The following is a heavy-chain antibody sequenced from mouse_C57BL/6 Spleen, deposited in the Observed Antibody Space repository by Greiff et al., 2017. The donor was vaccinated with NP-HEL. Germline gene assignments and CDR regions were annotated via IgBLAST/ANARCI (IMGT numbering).Heavy chain of an antibody. Sequence: QVQLQQPGAELVKPGASVKLSCKASGYTFTSYWMQWVKQRPGQGLEWIGEIDPSDSYTNYNQKFKGKATLTVDTSSSTAYMQLSSLTSEDSAVYYCANLFITNYWGQGTTLTVSS. CDR2: IDPSDSYT. CDR3: ANLFITNY. J-gene: IGHJ2*01. CDR1: GYTFTSYW. D-gene: IGHD1-1*01. V-gene: IGHV1-50*01.